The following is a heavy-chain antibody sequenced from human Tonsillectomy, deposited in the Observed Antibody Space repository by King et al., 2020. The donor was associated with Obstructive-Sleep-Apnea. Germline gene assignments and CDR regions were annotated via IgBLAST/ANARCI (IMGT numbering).Heavy chain of an antibody. D-gene: IGHD3-9*01. CDR2: ISWISGRI. V-gene: IGHV3-9*01. CDR3: AKDMNYDILTGYYGFDY. Sequence: DVQLVESGGGLVQPGRSLRLSCAASGFTFDDYAMHWVRQAPGKGLEWGSGISWISGRIGYADSVKGLFTISRDNAKNSLYLQMNSLRAEDTALYYCAKDMNYDILTGYYGFDYWGQGTLVTVSS. J-gene: IGHJ4*02. CDR1: GFTFDDYA.